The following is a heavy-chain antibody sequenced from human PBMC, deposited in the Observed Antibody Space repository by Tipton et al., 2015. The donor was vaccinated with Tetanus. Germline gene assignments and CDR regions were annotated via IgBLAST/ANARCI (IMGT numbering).Heavy chain of an antibody. CDR3: ARVLRYSTRGGWDDAFDI. V-gene: IGHV4-4*07. Sequence: TLSLTCTVSGGSTHSHYWSWIRQSAAKGLEWIGRIYSGGTTNYSPSLKSRVFMSMDTSKNQFSLELSSVTVADTAVYFCARVLRYSTRGGWDDAFDIWGQGTMVTVSS. J-gene: IGHJ3*02. D-gene: IGHD2-8*02. CDR2: IYSGGTT. CDR1: GGSTHSHY.